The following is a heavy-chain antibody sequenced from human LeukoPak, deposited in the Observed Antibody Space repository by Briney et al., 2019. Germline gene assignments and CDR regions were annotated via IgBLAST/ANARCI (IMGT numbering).Heavy chain of an antibody. D-gene: IGHD3-22*01. CDR2: ISSNGGST. CDR3: ARDAYYDSSGALEP. CDR1: GFTFSSYA. Sequence: GGSLRLSCAASGFTFSSYAMHWVRQAPGKGLEYVSAISSNGGSTYYANSVKGRFTISRDNSKNTLYLQMGSLRAEDMAVYYCARDAYYDSSGALEPWGQGTLVTVSS. J-gene: IGHJ5*02. V-gene: IGHV3-64*01.